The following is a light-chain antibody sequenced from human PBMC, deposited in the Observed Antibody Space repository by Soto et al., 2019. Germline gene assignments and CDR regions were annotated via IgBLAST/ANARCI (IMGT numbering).Light chain of an antibody. CDR1: RSVGSN. CDR2: DVS. J-gene: IGKJ4*01. Sequence: EVVLTQFPATLSVPSGERATLSCMASRSVGSNLAGYQHKPGQVPRLLMYDVSTRDPGTPARFGGSGSGTEFTLTISSPQSEDFATYYCQQYSDWFTLGGGTKVEIK. CDR3: QQYSDWFT. V-gene: IGKV3D-15*01.